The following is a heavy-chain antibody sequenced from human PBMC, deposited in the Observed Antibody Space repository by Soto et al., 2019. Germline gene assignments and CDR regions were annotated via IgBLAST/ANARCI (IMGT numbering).Heavy chain of an antibody. CDR1: GYTFTSYY. J-gene: IGHJ6*02. CDR2: INPSGGST. D-gene: IGHD5-18*01. CDR3: ARDLSLDSYGQPPSGMDV. Sequence: VASVKVSCKASGYTFTSYYMRWVRQAPGQGLEWMGIINPSGGSTSYAQKFQGRVTMTRDTSTSTVYMELSSLRSEDTAVYYCARDLSLDSYGQPPSGMDVWGQGTTVTVSS. V-gene: IGHV1-46*01.